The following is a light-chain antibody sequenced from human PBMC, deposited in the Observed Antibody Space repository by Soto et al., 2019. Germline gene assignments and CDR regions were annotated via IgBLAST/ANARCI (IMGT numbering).Light chain of an antibody. CDR1: QSVSSSY. CDR2: GAS. J-gene: IGKJ1*01. Sequence: EIVLTQSPGTLSLSPGERATLSCRASQSVSSSYLAWYQQKPGQAPRLLIYGASSRATGIPDRFSGSGSGTDFTLTISRLEPEDFAVYYCQQYGSSKWMSGQETKVDIK. V-gene: IGKV3-20*01. CDR3: QQYGSSKWM.